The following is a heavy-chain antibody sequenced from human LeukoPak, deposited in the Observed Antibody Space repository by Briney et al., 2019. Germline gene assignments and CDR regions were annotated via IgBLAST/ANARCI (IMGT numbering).Heavy chain of an antibody. J-gene: IGHJ4*02. CDR2: INSGSGTT. CDR3: AKGSAGAGSYRPFDY. V-gene: IGHV3-23*01. Sequence: GGSLRLSCAASGFIFSSAVMSWVRQAPGRELEWVSAINSGSGTTYAESVKGRFTISRDNSRNTLYLQMNTLRTEDTAVYYCAKGSAGAGSYRPFDYWGQGTLVTVSS. D-gene: IGHD3-10*01. CDR1: GFIFSSAV.